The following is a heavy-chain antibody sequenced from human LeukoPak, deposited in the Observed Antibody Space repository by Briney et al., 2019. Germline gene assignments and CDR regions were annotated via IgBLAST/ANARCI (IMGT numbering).Heavy chain of an antibody. CDR2: IVVGSGNT. D-gene: IGHD3-16*01. CDR1: GFTCTSSA. V-gene: IGHV1-58*01. CDR3: AARGWGQPRYYYYYYMDV. Sequence: GASVKVSCKASGFTCTSSAVQWVRQARGQRLEWIGWIVVGSGNTNYAQKFQERVTITRDMSTSTAYMELSSLRSEDTAVYYCAARGWGQPRYYYYYYMDVWGKGTTVTVSS. J-gene: IGHJ6*03.